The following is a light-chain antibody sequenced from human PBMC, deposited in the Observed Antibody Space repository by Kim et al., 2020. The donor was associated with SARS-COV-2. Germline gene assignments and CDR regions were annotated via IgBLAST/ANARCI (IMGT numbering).Light chain of an antibody. V-gene: IGLV1-47*01. J-gene: IGLJ3*02. Sequence: GQRVIISCSGSSSTIGKNYVYWYQHFPGMAPKLLIYWSNKRSSGVPARFSGSKSGTSASLAISGLQPEDEADYFCSTWDEDLGGPVFGGGTQLTVL. CDR3: STWDEDLGGPV. CDR2: WSN. CDR1: SSTIGKNY.